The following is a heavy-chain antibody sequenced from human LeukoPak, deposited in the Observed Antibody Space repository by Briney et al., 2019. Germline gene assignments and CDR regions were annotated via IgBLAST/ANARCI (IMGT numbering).Heavy chain of an antibody. J-gene: IGHJ4*02. V-gene: IGHV4-61*08. CDR3: ARTTLGLVLGY. D-gene: IGHD6-19*01. CDR2: IYYSGST. Sequence: PSQTLSLTCTVSGGSISSGGYYWSWIRQPPGKGLEWIGYIYYSGSTNYNPSLKSRVTISVDTSKNQFSLKLSSVTAADTAVYYCARTTLGLVLGYWGQGTLVTVSS. CDR1: GGSISSGGYY.